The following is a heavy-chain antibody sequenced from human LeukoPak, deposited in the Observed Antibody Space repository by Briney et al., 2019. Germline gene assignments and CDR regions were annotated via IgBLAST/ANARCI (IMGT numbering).Heavy chain of an antibody. CDR1: GFTFSRYS. D-gene: IGHD6-19*01. J-gene: IGHJ4*02. CDR2: INQDGSEK. V-gene: IGHV3-7*05. Sequence: GGSLRLSCAASGFTFSRYSMTWVRQAPGKGLEWVANINQDGSEKYYVDSVKGRFTISRDNAKNSLFLQMSSLTTEDTAVYYCAKRVLSSGGWFDYWGQGTLVTVSS. CDR3: AKRVLSSGGWFDY.